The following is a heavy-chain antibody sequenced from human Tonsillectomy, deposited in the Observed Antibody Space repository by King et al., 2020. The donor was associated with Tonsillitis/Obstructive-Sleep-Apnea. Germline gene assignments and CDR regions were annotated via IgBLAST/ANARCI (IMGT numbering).Heavy chain of an antibody. CDR1: GGSISSYY. J-gene: IGHJ5*02. D-gene: IGHD2-2*01. Sequence: QLQESGPGLVKPSETLSLTCTVSGGSISSYYWSWIRQPPGKGLEWIGYIYYSGSTNYNPSLKSRVTLSIDTSKNQFSLKLSSVTAADTAGYYCARDRCSSASCYWGWFDPWGQGTLVTVSS. CDR3: ARDRCSSASCYWGWFDP. CDR2: IYYSGST. V-gene: IGHV4-59*01.